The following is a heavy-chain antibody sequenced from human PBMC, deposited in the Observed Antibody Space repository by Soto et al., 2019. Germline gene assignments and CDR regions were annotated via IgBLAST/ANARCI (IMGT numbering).Heavy chain of an antibody. CDR1: GFTFSSFA. V-gene: IGHV3-30-3*01. Sequence: QVQLVESGGGVVQPGRSLRLSCAASGFTFSSFAIHWVRQAPGKGLEWVSRISYDGSNKYYADSVKGRFTISRDNSKNTLYLQMNILRAKDTAIYYCARAYDSSMNYFDYWGQGTLVTVSS. CDR3: ARAYDSSMNYFDY. J-gene: IGHJ4*02. D-gene: IGHD3-22*01. CDR2: ISYDGSNK.